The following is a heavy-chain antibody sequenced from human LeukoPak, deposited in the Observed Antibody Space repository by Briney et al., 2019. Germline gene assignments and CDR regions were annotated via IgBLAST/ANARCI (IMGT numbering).Heavy chain of an antibody. J-gene: IGHJ4*02. CDR3: ARVGGTIWSGSLDY. Sequence: GASVKVSCKASGYTFTSYYMHWVRQAPGQGLEWMGWINPNSGATTYPQKFEGRVTMTRDTSISTAYMELSTLSSDDTAVYYCARVGGTIWSGSLDYWGQGTLLTVTS. V-gene: IGHV1-2*02. CDR2: INPNSGAT. CDR1: GYTFTSYY. D-gene: IGHD3-3*01.